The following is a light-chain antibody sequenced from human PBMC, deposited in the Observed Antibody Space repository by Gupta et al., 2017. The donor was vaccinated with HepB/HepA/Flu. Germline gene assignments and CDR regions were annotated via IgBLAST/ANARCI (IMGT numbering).Light chain of an antibody. V-gene: IGKV3-11*01. CDR3: QQRSNWPRT. Sequence: IVLTQSPATLSLSPGPRATLSCRASQSGSSDLAGYKQKPGQAPRLLIYDASNRATGIPARFSGSGSGTDFTLTISRLEPEDFAVYYCQQRSNWPRTFGQGTKVEIK. CDR1: QSGSSD. J-gene: IGKJ1*01. CDR2: DAS.